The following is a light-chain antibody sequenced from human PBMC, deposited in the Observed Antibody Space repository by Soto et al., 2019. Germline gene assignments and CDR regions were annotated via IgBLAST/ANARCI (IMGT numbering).Light chain of an antibody. Sequence: EIVLTQSPGTLSLSPGERATLSCRASQSISTSHLAWYQQKPGQAPRLLIYAASSRATGIPDRFSGSGSGTDFTLPISRVQPEDFAVYYCQHYGSTPRGPFGQGTKVEI. CDR3: QHYGSTPRGP. V-gene: IGKV3-20*01. CDR2: AAS. J-gene: IGKJ1*01. CDR1: QSISTSH.